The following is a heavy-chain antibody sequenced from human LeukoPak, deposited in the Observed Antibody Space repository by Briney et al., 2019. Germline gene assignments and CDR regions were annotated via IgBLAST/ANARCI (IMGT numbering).Heavy chain of an antibody. Sequence: GGSLRPSCEAYGFTLRSYAMHGVRQAPGKGLEWVAVISYDGSNKYYADSVKGRFTISRDNSKNTLYLQMNSLRAEDTAVYYCARAPIAAARGYYFDYWGQGTLVTVSS. J-gene: IGHJ4*02. V-gene: IGHV3-30-3*01. D-gene: IGHD6-13*01. CDR1: GFTLRSYA. CDR3: ARAPIAAARGYYFDY. CDR2: ISYDGSNK.